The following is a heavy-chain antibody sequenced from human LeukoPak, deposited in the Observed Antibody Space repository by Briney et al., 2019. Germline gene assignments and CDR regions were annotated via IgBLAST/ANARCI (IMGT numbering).Heavy chain of an antibody. CDR2: ISGTTSGT. J-gene: IGHJ6*02. D-gene: IGHD1-14*01. V-gene: IGHV3-23*01. CDR3: SKGRTYFYPGLDV. CDR1: GFTFSTCA. Sequence: GGSLRLSCAASGFTFSTCAMSWVRQAPGKGLEWVSGISGTTSGTYYADSVKGRFTISRDNSKNTLFLQVNSLRAEDTAGYYCSKGRTYFYPGLDVWGQGTTVTVSS.